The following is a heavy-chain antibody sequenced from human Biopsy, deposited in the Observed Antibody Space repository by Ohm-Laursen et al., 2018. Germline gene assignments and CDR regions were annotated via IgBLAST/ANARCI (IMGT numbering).Heavy chain of an antibody. D-gene: IGHD1-26*01. J-gene: IGHJ2*01. Sequence: SGTLSLTCTVSGCSISSYYWSWLRQPPGKGREWIGDIYYTGSTNYNTSLKSRVPISADTSMNHHFLRLTFVTAADTAVYYCSRHAPSYSGSYWRYFDLWGRGTLVTVSS. CDR2: IYYTGST. CDR1: GCSISSYY. V-gene: IGHV4-59*08. CDR3: SRHAPSYSGSYWRYFDL.